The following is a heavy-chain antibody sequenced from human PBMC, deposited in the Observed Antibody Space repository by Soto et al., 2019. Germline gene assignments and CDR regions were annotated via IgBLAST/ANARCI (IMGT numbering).Heavy chain of an antibody. Sequence: SETLSLTCIVSGGSISSYYCSWIRQPPGKGLEWIGYIFYSGRSGSTNYNPSLKSRVTISVDTSTSTVYMELSSLRSEDTAVYYCARISGSYLGYWGQGTLVTVSS. CDR1: GGSISSYY. V-gene: IGHV4-59*01. CDR3: ARISGSYLGY. CDR2: IFYSGRSGST. J-gene: IGHJ4*02. D-gene: IGHD1-26*01.